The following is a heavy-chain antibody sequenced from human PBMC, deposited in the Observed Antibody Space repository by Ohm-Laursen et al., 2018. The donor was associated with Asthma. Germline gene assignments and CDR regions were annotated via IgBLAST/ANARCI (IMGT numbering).Heavy chain of an antibody. V-gene: IGHV3-23*01. D-gene: IGHD4-17*01. CDR3: AKGRATTVTTASVFDY. J-gene: IGHJ4*02. CDR1: GFTFSSYA. Sequence: SLRLSCAASGFTFSSYAMNWVRQAPGKGLEWVSLISGSGGSRYYADSVKGRFTISRDNSKNTLYLQINSLSAEDTAVYYCAKGRATTVTTASVFDYWGQGTLVTVSS. CDR2: ISGSGGSR.